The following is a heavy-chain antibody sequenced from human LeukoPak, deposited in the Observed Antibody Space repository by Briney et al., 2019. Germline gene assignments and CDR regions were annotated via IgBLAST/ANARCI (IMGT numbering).Heavy chain of an antibody. CDR2: ISSNGGST. CDR3: ARDFYSSSGY. Sequence: GGSLRLSCAASGFTFSSYAMHWVRQAPGKGLEYVSAISSNGGSTYYANSVKGRFTISRDNSKNTLYLQMGSLRAEDMAVYYCARDFYSSSGYWGQGTLVTVSS. V-gene: IGHV3-64*01. J-gene: IGHJ4*02. CDR1: GFTFSSYA. D-gene: IGHD6-6*01.